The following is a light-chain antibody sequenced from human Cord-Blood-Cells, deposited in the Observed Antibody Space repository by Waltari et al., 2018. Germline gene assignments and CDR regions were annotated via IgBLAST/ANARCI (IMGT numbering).Light chain of an antibody. Sequence: DIQMTQSPSPLSASVGDRVTITCRASQSISSWLAWDQQKPGKAPKLLIYDASSLESGVPSRFSGSGSGTEFTLTISSLQPDDFATYYCQQYNSYSWTFGQGTKVEIK. CDR1: QSISSW. V-gene: IGKV1-5*01. CDR3: QQYNSYSWT. CDR2: DAS. J-gene: IGKJ1*01.